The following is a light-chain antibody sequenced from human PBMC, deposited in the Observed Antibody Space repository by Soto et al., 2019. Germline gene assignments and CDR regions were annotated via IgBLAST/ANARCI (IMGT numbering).Light chain of an antibody. CDR2: GNN. CDR3: QSYDSSLSGRGV. Sequence: QSVLTQPPSVSAAPGQRVTISCTGSSSNIGAGYDVHWYQQLPGTAPKLLIYGNNNRPSGVPDRFSGSKSGTSASLAITGLQAEDEDDDYCQSYDSSLSGRGVFGGGTKLTVL. CDR1: SSNIGAGYD. V-gene: IGLV1-40*01. J-gene: IGLJ3*02.